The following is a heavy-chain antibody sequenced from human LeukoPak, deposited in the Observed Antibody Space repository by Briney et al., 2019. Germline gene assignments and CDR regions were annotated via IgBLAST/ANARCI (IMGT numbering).Heavy chain of an antibody. CDR2: INHSGST. J-gene: IGHJ3*02. CDR3: ARDKGIPSAFDI. D-gene: IGHD6-13*01. CDR1: GGSISSFY. Sequence: PSETLSLTCAVSGGSISSFYWSWIRQPPGKGLEWIGEINHSGSTNYNPSLKSRVTISVDTSKNQFSLKLSSVTAADTAVYYCARDKGIPSAFDIWGQGTMVTVSS. V-gene: IGHV4-34*01.